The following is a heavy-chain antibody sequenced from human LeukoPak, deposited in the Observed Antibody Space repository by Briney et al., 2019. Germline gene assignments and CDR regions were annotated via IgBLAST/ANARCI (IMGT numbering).Heavy chain of an antibody. CDR3: AKGEYFKPFDY. J-gene: IGHJ4*02. V-gene: IGHV4-39*07. CDR2: IYYSGST. D-gene: IGHD3-10*01. CDR1: GGSISSSSYY. Sequence: SSETLPLTCTVSGGSISSSSYYWGWIRQPPGKGLEWIGSIYYSGSTYYNPSLKSRVTISVDTSKNQFSLKLSSVTAADTAVYYCAKGEYFKPFDYWGQGTLVTVSS.